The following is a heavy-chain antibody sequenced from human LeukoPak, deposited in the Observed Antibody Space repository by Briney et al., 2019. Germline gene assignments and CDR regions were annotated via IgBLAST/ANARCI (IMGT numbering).Heavy chain of an antibody. CDR2: INWNSYSI. V-gene: IGHV3-9*01. CDR1: GFTFDDYA. D-gene: IGHD2-8*01. CDR3: ARGKSGSQWGFDY. Sequence: GRSLRLSCAASGFTFDDYAMHWVRQAPGKGLEWVSFINWNSYSIGYVDSVQGRFIISRDNAKNSLSLQMNSLRSEDTALYYCARGKSGSQWGFDYWGQGTLVSVSS. J-gene: IGHJ4*02.